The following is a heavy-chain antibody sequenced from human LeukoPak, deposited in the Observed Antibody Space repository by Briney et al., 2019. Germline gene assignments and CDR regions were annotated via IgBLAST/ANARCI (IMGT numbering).Heavy chain of an antibody. CDR3: ARAARQVGATPLGY. CDR2: MNPNSGNT. J-gene: IGHJ4*02. Sequence: GASVKVSCKASGYTFTNYGINWVRQATGQGLEWMGWMNPNSGNTGYAQKFQGRVTITRNTSISTAYMELSSLRSEDTAVYYCARAARQVGATPLGYWGQGTLVTVSS. D-gene: IGHD1-26*01. V-gene: IGHV1-8*03. CDR1: GYTFTNYG.